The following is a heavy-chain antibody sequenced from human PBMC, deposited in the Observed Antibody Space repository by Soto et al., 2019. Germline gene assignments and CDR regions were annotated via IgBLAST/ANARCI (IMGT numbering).Heavy chain of an antibody. J-gene: IGHJ6*02. CDR1: GGSISSSSYY. D-gene: IGHD4-4*01. CDR3: ARPSVTNYYYYGMDV. Sequence: SETLSPTCTVSGGSISSSSYYWGWIRQPPGKGLEWIGSIYYSGSTYYNPSLKSRVTISVDTPKNQFSLKLSSVTAADTAVYYCARPSVTNYYYYGMDVWGQGTTVTVSS. CDR2: IYYSGST. V-gene: IGHV4-39*01.